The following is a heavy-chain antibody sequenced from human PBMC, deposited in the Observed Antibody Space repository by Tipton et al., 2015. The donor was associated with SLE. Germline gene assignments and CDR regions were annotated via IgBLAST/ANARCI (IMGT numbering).Heavy chain of an antibody. V-gene: IGHV4-61*02. CDR3: VRDYYDGVGLCYFDD. D-gene: IGHD3-22*01. CDR1: GGSISSSSYY. CDR2: IYTSGST. Sequence: TLSLTCTVSGGSISSSSYYWSWIRQPAGKGLEWIGRIYTSGSTNYNPSLKSRVTMSVDTSKNQFSLKLTSVTAADTAVYYCVRDYYDGVGLCYFDDWGQGTLVTVSS. J-gene: IGHJ4*02.